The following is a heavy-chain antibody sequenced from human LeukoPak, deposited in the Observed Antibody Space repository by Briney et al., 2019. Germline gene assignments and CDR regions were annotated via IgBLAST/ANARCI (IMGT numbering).Heavy chain of an antibody. V-gene: IGHV3-21*01. J-gene: IGHJ4*02. Sequence: GGSLRLSCVASGFTFNNYGINWVRQAPGKGLEWVSSISSSRGFIYYADSVKGRFTISRDNAKNSVYLQMNSLRAEETAVYYCARVLGPATGPSDCWGQGTLVTVSS. D-gene: IGHD1-1*01. CDR2: ISSSRGFI. CDR3: ARVLGPATGPSDC. CDR1: GFTFNNYG.